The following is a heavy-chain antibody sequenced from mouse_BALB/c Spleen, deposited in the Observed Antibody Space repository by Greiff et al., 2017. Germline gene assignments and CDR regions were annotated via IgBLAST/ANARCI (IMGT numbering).Heavy chain of an antibody. CDR2: ISYDGSN. D-gene: IGHD3-2*01. J-gene: IGHJ3*01. CDR3: ARGGTARATGGFPFAY. V-gene: IGHV3-6*02. Sequence: VQLKQSGPGLVKPSQSLSLTCSVTGYSITSGYYWNWIRQFPGNKLEWMGYISYDGSNNYNPSLKNRISITRDTSKNQFFLKLNSVTTEDTATYYCARGGTARATGGFPFAYWGQGTLVTVSA. CDR1: GYSITSGYY.